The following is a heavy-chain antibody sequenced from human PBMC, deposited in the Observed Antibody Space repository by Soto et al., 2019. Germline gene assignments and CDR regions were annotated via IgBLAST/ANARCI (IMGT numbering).Heavy chain of an antibody. CDR2: IYYSGST. CDR1: GGSISSGGYY. D-gene: IGHD2-21*02. J-gene: IGHJ3*02. CDR3: ARARMTSSRAFDI. Sequence: SETLSLTCTVSGGSISSGGYYWSWIRQHPGKGLEWIGYIYYSGSTYYNPSLKSRVTISVDTSKNQFSLKLSSVTAADTAVYYCARARMTSSRAFDIWGQGTMVTVSS. V-gene: IGHV4-31*03.